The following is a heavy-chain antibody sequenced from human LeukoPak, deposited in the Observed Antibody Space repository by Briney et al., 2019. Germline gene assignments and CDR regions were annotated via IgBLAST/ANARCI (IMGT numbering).Heavy chain of an antibody. D-gene: IGHD3-22*01. CDR2: INHSGST. Sequence: MSSETLSLTCAVYGGSFSGYYWSWIRQPPGKGLEWIGEINHSGSTNYNPSLKSRVTISVDTSKNQFSLKLSSVTAADTAVYYCARAAYYYDSSGPDYWGQGTLVTVSS. CDR3: ARAAYYYDSSGPDY. V-gene: IGHV4-34*01. CDR1: GGSFSGYY. J-gene: IGHJ4*02.